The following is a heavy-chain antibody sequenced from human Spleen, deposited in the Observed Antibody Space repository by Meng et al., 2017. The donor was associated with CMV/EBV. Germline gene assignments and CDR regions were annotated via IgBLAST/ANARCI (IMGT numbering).Heavy chain of an antibody. D-gene: IGHD3-22*01. CDR3: ATEGYYDSSGHLFDY. CDR2: INPNSGGT. J-gene: IGHJ4*02. V-gene: IGHV1-2*02. Sequence: QVQLRQSGPELKQPGASLKVSCKASGYTFTGYYMHWVRQAPGQGLEWMGWINPNSGGTNYAQKFQGRVTMTRDTSISTAYMELSRLRSDDTAVYYCATEGYYDSSGHLFDYWGQGTLVTVSS. CDR1: GYTFTGYY.